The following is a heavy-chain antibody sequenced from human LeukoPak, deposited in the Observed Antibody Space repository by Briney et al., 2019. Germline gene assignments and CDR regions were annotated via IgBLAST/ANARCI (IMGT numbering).Heavy chain of an antibody. D-gene: IGHD5-18*01. CDR2: IYYSGST. V-gene: IGHV4-59*01. CDR3: AKGHTYGSFDP. J-gene: IGHJ5*02. Sequence: SETLSLTCTVSGGSINGYYWSWIRQPPGKGLEWIGYIYYSGSTNYNPSLKSRVTISVDTSKNQVSLKLSSVTAADTAVYYCAKGHTYGSFDPWGQGTLVTVSS. CDR1: GGSINGYY.